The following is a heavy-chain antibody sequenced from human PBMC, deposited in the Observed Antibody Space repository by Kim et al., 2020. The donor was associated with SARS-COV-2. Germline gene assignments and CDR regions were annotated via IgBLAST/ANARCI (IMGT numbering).Heavy chain of an antibody. CDR2: INVSGGST. Sequence: ASVKVSCKTSGSTVITNYMHWVRQAPGQGLECMGVINVSGGSTSYAQKFQGRVTMTRDTSTSTVYMELSSLTSEDTAVYYCARRMGDGLTWGQGTLVTVSS. J-gene: IGHJ4*02. CDR1: GSTVITNY. D-gene: IGHD1-26*01. V-gene: IGHV1-46*01. CDR3: ARRMGDGLT.